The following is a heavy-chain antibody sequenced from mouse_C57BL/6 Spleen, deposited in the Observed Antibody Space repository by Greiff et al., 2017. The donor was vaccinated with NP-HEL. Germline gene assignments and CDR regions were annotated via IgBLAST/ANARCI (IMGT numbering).Heavy chain of an antibody. V-gene: IGHV10-1*01. CDR3: VGNREYGGAMDD. CDR2: IRSKSNNYAT. J-gene: IGHJ4*01. D-gene: IGHD5-1*01. Sequence: EVTLVESGGGLVQPKGSLKLSCAASGFSFNTYAMNWVRQAPGKGLEWVARIRSKSNNYATYYADSVKDRFTISRDDSESMLYLQMNNLKTEDATKYYGVGNREYGGAMDDWGQGTSVTVSS. CDR1: GFSFNTYA.